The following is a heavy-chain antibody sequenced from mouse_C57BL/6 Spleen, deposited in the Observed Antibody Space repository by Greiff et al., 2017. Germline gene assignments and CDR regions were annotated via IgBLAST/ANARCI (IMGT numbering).Heavy chain of an antibody. CDR2: ISYDGSN. CDR3: ASRITTVVSWYFDV. Sequence: ESGPGLVKPSQSLSLTCSVTGYSITSGYYWNWIRQFPGNKLEWMGYISYDGSNNYNPSLKNRISITRDTSKNQFFLKLNSVTTEDTATYYCASRITTVVSWYFDVWGTGTTVTVSS. V-gene: IGHV3-6*01. J-gene: IGHJ1*03. CDR1: GYSITSGYY. D-gene: IGHD1-1*01.